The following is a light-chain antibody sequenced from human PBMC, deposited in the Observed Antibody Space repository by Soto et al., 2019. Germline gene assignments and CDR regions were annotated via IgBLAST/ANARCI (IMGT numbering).Light chain of an antibody. Sequence: IQLTQSPSSLSASVGDRVTITCRASQGISSYLAWYQQKPGQAPKLLIYAASTLQSGVPSRFGGSGFGTDFTLTISSLQPEDFATYYCQQLDAYPRTFGQGTKVEIK. CDR2: AAS. V-gene: IGKV1-9*01. CDR3: QQLDAYPRT. CDR1: QGISSY. J-gene: IGKJ1*01.